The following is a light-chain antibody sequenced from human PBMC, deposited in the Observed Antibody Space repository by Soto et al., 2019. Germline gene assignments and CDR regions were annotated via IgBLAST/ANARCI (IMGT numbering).Light chain of an antibody. J-gene: IGLJ1*01. V-gene: IGLV2-14*01. Sequence: SVLTQPASVSGSTGQSITISCTGTSGDIGGYNYVSWYQQHPGTAPKLIISEVTNRPSGVSDRLSGSRSGNTASLTISGLQVEDEADYYCSSYSNTATPCVFGSGTKVTVL. CDR3: SSYSNTATPCV. CDR1: SGDIGGYNY. CDR2: EVT.